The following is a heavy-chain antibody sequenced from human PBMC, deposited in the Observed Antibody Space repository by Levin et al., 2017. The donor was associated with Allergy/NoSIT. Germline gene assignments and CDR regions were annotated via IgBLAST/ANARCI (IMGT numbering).Heavy chain of an antibody. CDR3: VNLWGRDY. CDR2: INSDGSST. CDR1: GFTFSSYW. D-gene: IGHD3-16*01. Sequence: GESLKISCAASGFTFSSYWMHWVRQAPGKGLVWVSRINSDGSSTSYADSVKGRFTISRDNAKNTLYLQMNSLRAEDTAVYYCVNLWGRDYWGQGTLVTVSS. J-gene: IGHJ4*02. V-gene: IGHV3-74*01.